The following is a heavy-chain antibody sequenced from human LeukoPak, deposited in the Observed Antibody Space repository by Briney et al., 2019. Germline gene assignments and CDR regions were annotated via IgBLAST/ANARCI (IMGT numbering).Heavy chain of an antibody. D-gene: IGHD6-6*01. CDR2: ISGNGVVT. J-gene: IGHJ6*04. CDR3: AREWYSSSSFLDV. CDR1: RFTFSSYA. V-gene: IGHV3-23*01. Sequence: GGSLRLSCAASRFTFSSYAMSWVRQAPGKGLEWVSAISGNGVVTYYADSVKGRFTISRDNAKNSLYLQMNSLRAEDTAVYYCAREWYSSSSFLDVWGKGTTVTVSS.